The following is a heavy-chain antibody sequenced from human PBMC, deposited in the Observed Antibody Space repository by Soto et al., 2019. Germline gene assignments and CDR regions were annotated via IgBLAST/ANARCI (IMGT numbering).Heavy chain of an antibody. J-gene: IGHJ6*02. CDR1: GFTVSSNY. D-gene: IGHD3-10*01. V-gene: IGHV3-53*01. CDR3: ARDLDMRFGDRGYGMDV. CDR2: IYSGGST. Sequence: GGALRLSCGASGFTVSSNYISWVRQAPGKGLEWVSVIYSGGSTYYADSVKGRFTISRDNSKNTLYLQMNSLRAEDTAVYYCARDLDMRFGDRGYGMDVWGQGTTVTVSS.